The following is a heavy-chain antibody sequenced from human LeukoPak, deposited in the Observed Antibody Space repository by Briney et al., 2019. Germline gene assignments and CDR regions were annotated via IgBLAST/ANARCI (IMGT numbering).Heavy chain of an antibody. Sequence: GGSLRLSCAASGFSFSNYWMHWVRQTPGKGLVWVSRINTDGTSTSYADSVKGRFTISRDNAKNTLYLQVNSLRAADTALYFCARSDSGDVDYWGQGTLVTVSS. D-gene: IGHD3-10*01. V-gene: IGHV3-74*01. CDR3: ARSDSGDVDY. CDR2: INTDGTST. CDR1: GFSFSNYW. J-gene: IGHJ4*02.